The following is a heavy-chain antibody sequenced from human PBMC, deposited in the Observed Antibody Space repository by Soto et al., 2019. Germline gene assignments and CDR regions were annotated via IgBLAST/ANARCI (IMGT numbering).Heavy chain of an antibody. CDR2: ISSGSNHI. Sequence: PGGSLRLSCAASGFNFSSYNINWVRQAPGKGLEWVSSISSGSNHIFHANSVRGRFTISRDNAKNSLYLQMNSLRAEDMAVYYCAKDRGRGSPLSGGMDVWGQGTTVTVSS. CDR3: AKDRGRGSPLSGGMDV. CDR1: GFNFSSYN. V-gene: IGHV3-21*01. J-gene: IGHJ6*02. D-gene: IGHD3-10*01.